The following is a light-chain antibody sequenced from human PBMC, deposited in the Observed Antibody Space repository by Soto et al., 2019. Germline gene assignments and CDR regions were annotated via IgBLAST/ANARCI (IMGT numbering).Light chain of an antibody. V-gene: IGKV3D-20*02. CDR2: DAS. J-gene: IGKJ4*01. Sequence: EIVLTQSPGTLSLSPGARAPLSCRASQSVSSSYLAWYQQKPGRAPRLLIYDASNRATGIPARFSGSGSGTDFTLTISSLEPEDFAVYYCQQRNNWLLTFGGGTKVDIK. CDR3: QQRNNWLLT. CDR1: QSVSSSY.